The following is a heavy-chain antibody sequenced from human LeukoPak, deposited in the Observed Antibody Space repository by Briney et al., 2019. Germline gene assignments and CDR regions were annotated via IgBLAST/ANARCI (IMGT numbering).Heavy chain of an antibody. Sequence: SETLSLTCTVSGGSISSAGYYWSWIRQHPGKGLEWIGYIYYSGSTYYNPSLKSRVTISVDTSKNQFSLKLSSVTAADTAVYYCARESGGVIAAPDYWGQGTLVTVSS. CDR1: GGSISSAGYY. D-gene: IGHD3-16*02. CDR2: IYYSGST. V-gene: IGHV4-31*03. J-gene: IGHJ4*02. CDR3: ARESGGVIAAPDY.